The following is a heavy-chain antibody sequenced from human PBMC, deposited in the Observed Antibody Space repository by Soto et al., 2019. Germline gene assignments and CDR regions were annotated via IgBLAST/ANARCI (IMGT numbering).Heavy chain of an antibody. CDR3: ARDQISGGGVLDI. Sequence: ASVKVSCKASGYTFINYGISWVRQAPGQGPEWMGWISAYNGNTNYAQKLQGRVTMNTDTSTSTAYMDLRSLRSDDTAVYYCARDQISGGGVLDIWGQGTMVTVSS. J-gene: IGHJ3*02. V-gene: IGHV1-18*01. CDR2: ISAYNGNT. CDR1: GYTFINYG. D-gene: IGHD2-8*02.